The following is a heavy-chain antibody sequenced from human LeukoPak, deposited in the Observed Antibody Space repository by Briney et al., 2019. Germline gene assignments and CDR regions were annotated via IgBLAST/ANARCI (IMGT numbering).Heavy chain of an antibody. Sequence: PGGSLRLSCVASGFTFSSYSFNWVRQAPGKELEWVSYISVGGRIMSYADSVRGRFTISRDDAKNSIYLQMNSLRDEDTAVYYCARDIVIGSGSCLDWGQGTLVTVSS. D-gene: IGHD3-10*01. CDR1: GFTFSSYS. J-gene: IGHJ4*02. CDR2: ISVGGRIM. V-gene: IGHV3-48*02. CDR3: ARDIVIGSGSCLD.